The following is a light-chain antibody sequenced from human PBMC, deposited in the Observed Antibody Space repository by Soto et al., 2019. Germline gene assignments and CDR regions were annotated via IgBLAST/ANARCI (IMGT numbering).Light chain of an antibody. CDR1: SSNIGGNS. J-gene: IGLJ1*01. V-gene: IGLV1-51*01. CDR2: DDN. Sequence: QSVLTHPPSVSAAPGQKVTISCSGSSSNIGGNSVSWYQQLPGTAPKLLIYDDNKRPSGIPDRFSGSKSGTSATLGITGFQTGDEADYYCGSWDSSLSAHVFGTGTKVTVL. CDR3: GSWDSSLSAHV.